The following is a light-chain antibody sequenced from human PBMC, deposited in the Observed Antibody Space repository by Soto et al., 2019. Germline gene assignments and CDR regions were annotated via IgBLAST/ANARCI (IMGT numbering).Light chain of an antibody. Sequence: EIVMTQSPATLSVSPGDRATLSCRASQSVSSNLAWYQQKPGQAPRLLIYDAATRATGIPARFSGSGSGTEFTLTISSLQSEDLAVYFCQQYDNWPPYTFGQGTKLEIK. CDR1: QSVSSN. V-gene: IGKV3-15*01. J-gene: IGKJ2*01. CDR2: DAA. CDR3: QQYDNWPPYT.